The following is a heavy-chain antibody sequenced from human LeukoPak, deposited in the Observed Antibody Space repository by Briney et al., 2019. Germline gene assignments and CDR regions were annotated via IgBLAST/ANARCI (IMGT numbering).Heavy chain of an antibody. D-gene: IGHD6-19*01. V-gene: IGHV1-18*01. CDR1: GYSFVLYG. J-gene: IGHJ3*02. CDR2: ISTYNGNT. CDR3: AREAPVAAGSDAFDI. Sequence: ASVKVSCKASGYSFVLYGISWVRQAPGQGPEWMGWISTYNGNTKYAQKLQGRVTMTTDTSTNTAYMEVRSLRSDDTAVYYCAREAPVAAGSDAFDIWGQGTMVTVSS.